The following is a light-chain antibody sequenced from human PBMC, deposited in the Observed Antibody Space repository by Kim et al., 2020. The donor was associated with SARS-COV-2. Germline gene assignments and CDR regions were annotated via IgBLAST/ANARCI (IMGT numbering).Light chain of an antibody. V-gene: IGLV2-14*03. CDR3: SSFTTTTARV. Sequence: GQSITISCTGTSSDVGAYNYVSWYQQFPGNAPKLIIYDVTHRPSGVSDRFSGSKSGNTASLTISGLQADDEADYYCSSFTTTTARVFGRGTQLTVL. CDR1: SSDVGAYNY. J-gene: IGLJ3*02. CDR2: DVT.